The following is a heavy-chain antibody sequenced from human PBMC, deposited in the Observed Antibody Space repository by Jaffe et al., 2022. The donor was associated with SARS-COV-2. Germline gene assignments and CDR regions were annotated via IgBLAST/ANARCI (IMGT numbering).Heavy chain of an antibody. J-gene: IGHJ4*02. CDR1: GGSISSYY. CDR3: ARATAKKYCSSTSCYLRYFDY. V-gene: IGHV4-59*01. D-gene: IGHD2-2*01. CDR2: IYYSGST. Sequence: QVQLQESGPGLVKPSETLSLTCTVSGGSISSYYWSWIRQPPGKGLEWIGYIYYSGSTNYNPSLKSRVTISVDTSKNQFSLKLSSVTAADTAVYYCARATAKKYCSSTSCYLRYFDYWGQGTLVTVSS.